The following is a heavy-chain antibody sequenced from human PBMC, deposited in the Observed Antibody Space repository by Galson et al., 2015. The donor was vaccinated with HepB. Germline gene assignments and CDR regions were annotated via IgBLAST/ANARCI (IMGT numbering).Heavy chain of an antibody. CDR1: GDSVSSNSAA. J-gene: IGHJ4*02. Sequence: CAISGDSVSSNSAAWNWIRQSPSRGLEWLGRTYYRSKWYNDYAVSVKSRITINPDTSKNQFSLQLNSVTPEDTAVYYCARGFRGYSSSWSVFDYWGQGTLVTVSS. V-gene: IGHV6-1*01. CDR3: ARGFRGYSSSWSVFDY. D-gene: IGHD6-13*01. CDR2: TYYRSKWYN.